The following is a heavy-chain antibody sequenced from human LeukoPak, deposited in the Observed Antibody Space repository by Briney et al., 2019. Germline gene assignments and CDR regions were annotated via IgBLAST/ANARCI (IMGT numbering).Heavy chain of an antibody. Sequence: ASVKVSCKASGYTFTSYGISWVRQAPGQGLEWMGWISAYNSNTNYAQKLQGRVTMTTDTSTSTAYMELRSLRSDDTAVYYCARYEVGENWFDPWGQGTLVTVSS. CDR2: ISAYNSNT. J-gene: IGHJ5*02. D-gene: IGHD4-17*01. V-gene: IGHV1-18*01. CDR3: ARYEVGENWFDP. CDR1: GYTFTSYG.